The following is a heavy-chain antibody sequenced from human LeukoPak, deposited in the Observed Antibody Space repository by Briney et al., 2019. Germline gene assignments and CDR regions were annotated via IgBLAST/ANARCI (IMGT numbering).Heavy chain of an antibody. CDR3: ARDSGYSSGWRDY. CDR2: SSAYNTNT. J-gene: IGHJ4*02. Sequence: ASVTVSCKASGYTFTSYGISWVRQAPGQGLEWMGWSSAYNTNTNYAQKFQARVTLTTDTSTSTAYMELRSLQSDDTAVYYCARDSGYSSGWRDYWGQGTLVTVSS. V-gene: IGHV1-18*01. D-gene: IGHD6-19*01. CDR1: GYTFTSYG.